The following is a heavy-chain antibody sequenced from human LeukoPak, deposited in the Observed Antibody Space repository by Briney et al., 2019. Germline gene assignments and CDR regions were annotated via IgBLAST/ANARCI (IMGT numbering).Heavy chain of an antibody. CDR2: VYTSGIT. CDR1: GGFIKLYY. J-gene: IGHJ6*03. Sequence: SETLSLTCTVSGGFIKLYYWSWIRQPAGKGLEWIGRVYTSGITNYNPSLKSRITMSVDTSKNQFSLKLTSVTAADTAVYYCARHSGFDRGYYYYMDVWGKGTTVTVSS. D-gene: IGHD3-16*01. CDR3: ARHSGFDRGYYYYMDV. V-gene: IGHV4-4*07.